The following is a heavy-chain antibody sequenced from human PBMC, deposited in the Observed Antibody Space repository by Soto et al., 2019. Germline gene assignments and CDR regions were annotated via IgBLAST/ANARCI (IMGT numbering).Heavy chain of an antibody. Sequence: QAQLMQSGAEVKKPGSSVKVSCKASGGNFSGYAINWVRQAPGQGLEWMGGIIPLLGITDYGQKFQGRITIAAHESTRTASMDLRVLRPEDTAAYYSALDPRIITATAYTEDIQHWCQGTLVSVPS. CDR2: IIPLLGIT. CDR3: ALDPRIITATAYTEDIQH. J-gene: IGHJ1*01. D-gene: IGHD1-1*01. CDR1: GGNFSGYA. V-gene: IGHV1-69*01.